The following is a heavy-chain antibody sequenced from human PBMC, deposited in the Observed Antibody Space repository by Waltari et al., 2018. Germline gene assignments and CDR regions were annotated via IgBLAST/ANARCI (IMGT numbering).Heavy chain of an antibody. J-gene: IGHJ4*02. V-gene: IGHV3-21*01. D-gene: IGHD2-2*02. CDR1: GFTFSSYS. Sequence: EVQLVESGGGLVKPGGSLSLSCAASGFTFSSYSMTWVRQAPGKGLEWVSSISSSSSYIYYADSVKGRFTISRDNAKNSLYLQMNSLRAEDTAVYYCARDQGVYTRGYFDYWGQGTLVTVSS. CDR3: ARDQGVYTRGYFDY. CDR2: ISSSSSYI.